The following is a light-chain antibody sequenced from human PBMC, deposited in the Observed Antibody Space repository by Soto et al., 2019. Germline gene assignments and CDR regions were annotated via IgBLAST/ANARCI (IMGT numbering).Light chain of an antibody. CDR2: AAT. CDR1: QSISIY. V-gene: IGKV1-39*01. CDR3: QQSYSTPQT. J-gene: IGKJ1*01. Sequence: DIQMTQSPSTLSASVGDRVTITCRASQSISIYLNWYQQKPGQAPKLLIYAATSLQSGVPSRFSGSGSGTDFTLTISSLQPEDFANYYCQQSYSTPQTFGQGTKVDIK.